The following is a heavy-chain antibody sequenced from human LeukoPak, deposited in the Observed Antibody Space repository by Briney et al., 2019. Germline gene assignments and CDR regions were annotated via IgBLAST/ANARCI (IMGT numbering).Heavy chain of an antibody. D-gene: IGHD5-12*01. J-gene: IGHJ4*02. CDR2: ISSSSSYI. Sequence: PGGSLRLSCAASGFTFSSYSMKWVRQAPGKGLEWVSSISSSSSYIYYADSVKGRFTISRDNAKNSLYLQTNSLRAEDTAVYYCARVIGGYGDYWGQGTLVTVS. CDR1: GFTFSSYS. CDR3: ARVIGGYGDY. V-gene: IGHV3-21*01.